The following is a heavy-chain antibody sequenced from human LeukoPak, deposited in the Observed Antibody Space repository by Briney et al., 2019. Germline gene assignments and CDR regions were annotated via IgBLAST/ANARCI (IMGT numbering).Heavy chain of an antibody. Sequence: GGSLRLSCAASGFTFSSYAMSWVRQAPGKGLEWVSAISGSGGSTYYADSVKGRFTISRDNSKNTLYLQMNSLRAEDTAVYYCAKSLTVTTGQVPNWFDPWGQGTLVTVSS. J-gene: IGHJ5*02. CDR1: GFTFSSYA. CDR2: ISGSGGST. V-gene: IGHV3-23*01. D-gene: IGHD4-17*01. CDR3: AKSLTVTTGQVPNWFDP.